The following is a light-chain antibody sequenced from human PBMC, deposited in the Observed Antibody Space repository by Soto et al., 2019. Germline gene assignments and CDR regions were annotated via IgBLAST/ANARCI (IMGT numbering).Light chain of an antibody. J-gene: IGLJ3*02. Sequence: SYVLTQPPSVSVAPGQTARITCGGNNIGSKSVHWYQQKPGQAPVLVVYDDSDRPSGIPERFSGSNSGNTASLTVSGLQAEDEADYYCSSYARNRDILFGGGTKVTVL. CDR2: DDS. CDR3: SSYARNRDIL. V-gene: IGLV3-21*02. CDR1: NIGSKS.